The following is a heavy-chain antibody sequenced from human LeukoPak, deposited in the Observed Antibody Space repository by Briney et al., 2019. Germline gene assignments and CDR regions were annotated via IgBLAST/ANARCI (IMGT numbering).Heavy chain of an antibody. CDR3: ARDPDYYGSGSSYGMDV. V-gene: IGHV1-2*02. CDR2: IKPNSGGT. Sequence: ASVKVSCKASGYTFTGYYMHWVRQAPGQGLEWMGWIKPNSGGTNYAQKFQGRVTMTRDTSISTAYMELSRLRSDDTAVYYCARDPDYYGSGSSYGMDVWGQGTTVTVSS. J-gene: IGHJ6*02. CDR1: GYTFTGYY. D-gene: IGHD3-10*01.